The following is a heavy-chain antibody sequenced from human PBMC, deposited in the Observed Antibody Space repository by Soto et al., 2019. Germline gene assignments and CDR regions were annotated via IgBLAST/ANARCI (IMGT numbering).Heavy chain of an antibody. Sequence: QVQLQESGPGLVKPSETLSLTCTVSGGSISSLYWSWIRQPPGQGLEWIGYIYYSGSTNYNPSSKSRINISVDTSKNQFSWKLSSVTAADTAVYYCARHVQWLVTFDYWGQGTQVTVSS. V-gene: IGHV4-59*08. J-gene: IGHJ4*02. CDR2: IYYSGST. CDR3: ARHVQWLVTFDY. CDR1: GGSISSLY. D-gene: IGHD6-19*01.